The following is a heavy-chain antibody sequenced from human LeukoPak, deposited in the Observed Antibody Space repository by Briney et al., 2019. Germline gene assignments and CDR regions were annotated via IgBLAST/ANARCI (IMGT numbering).Heavy chain of an antibody. CDR1: GGSISSGDYY. CDR2: IYYSGST. V-gene: IGHV4-30-4*01. J-gene: IGHJ5*02. Sequence: TSETLSLTCTVSGGSISSGDYYWSWIRQAPGKGLEWIGYIYYSGSTYYNPSLKSRVTISVDTSKNQFSLWLSSVTAADTAVYYCASSYYYDSSGTGNWFDPWGQGTLVTVSS. D-gene: IGHD3-22*01. CDR3: ASSYYYDSSGTGNWFDP.